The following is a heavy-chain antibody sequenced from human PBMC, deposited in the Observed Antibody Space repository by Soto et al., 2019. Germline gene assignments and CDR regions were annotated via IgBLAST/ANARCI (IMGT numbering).Heavy chain of an antibody. CDR3: AKDSTYSSSWYRGREYNWFDP. CDR2: ISGSGGST. V-gene: IGHV3-23*01. CDR1: GFTFSSYA. Sequence: GGSLRLSCAASGFTFSSYAMSWVRQAPGKGLEWVSAISGSGGSTYYADSVKGRFTISRDNSKNTLYLQMNSLRAEDTAVYYCAKDSTYSSSWYRGREYNWFDPWGQGTLVTVSS. J-gene: IGHJ5*02. D-gene: IGHD6-13*01.